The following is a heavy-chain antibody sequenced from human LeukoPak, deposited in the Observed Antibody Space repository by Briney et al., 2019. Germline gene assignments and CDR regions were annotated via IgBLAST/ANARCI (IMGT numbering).Heavy chain of an antibody. Sequence: SETLSLTCTVSGDSIRNFYWNWVRQPPGKGLEWIGYIYHSGNTNFNPSLKSRLTISVDTSKNQFSLKLSSVTAADTAVYYCARGPMTTVTIWFDPWGQGTLVTVSS. CDR2: IYHSGNT. D-gene: IGHD4-17*01. J-gene: IGHJ5*02. CDR1: GDSIRNFY. CDR3: ARGPMTTVTIWFDP. V-gene: IGHV4-59*01.